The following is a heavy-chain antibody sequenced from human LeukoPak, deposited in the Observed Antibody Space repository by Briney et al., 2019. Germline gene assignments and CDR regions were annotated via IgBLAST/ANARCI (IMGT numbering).Heavy chain of an antibody. J-gene: IGHJ4*02. CDR2: IIPILGIA. Sequence: GASVKVSCKASGGTFSSYAISWVRQAPGQGLEWMGRIIPILGIANYAQKFQGRVTITADKSTSTAFMELSRLRSEDTAVYYCASSLVDGHNSGESYYFDYWGQGTLVPVSS. CDR3: ASSLVDGHNSGESYYFDY. D-gene: IGHD3-10*01. V-gene: IGHV1-69*04. CDR1: GGTFSSYA.